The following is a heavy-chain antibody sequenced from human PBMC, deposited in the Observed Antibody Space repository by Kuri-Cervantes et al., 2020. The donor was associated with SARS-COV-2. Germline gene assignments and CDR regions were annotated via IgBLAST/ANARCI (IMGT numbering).Heavy chain of an antibody. V-gene: IGHV1-18*01. D-gene: IGHD6-6*01. Sequence: ASVKVSCKASGYTFTNNDINWVRQASGQGLEWMGWISAYNGNTNYAQKLQGRVTMTTDTSTSTAYMELRSLRSDDTAVYYCASARNYYYMDVWGKGTTVTVSS. CDR2: ISAYNGNT. CDR1: GYTFTNND. J-gene: IGHJ6*03. CDR3: ASARNYYYMDV.